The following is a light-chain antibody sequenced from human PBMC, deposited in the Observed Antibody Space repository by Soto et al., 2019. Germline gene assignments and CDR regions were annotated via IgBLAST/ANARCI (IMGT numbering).Light chain of an antibody. J-gene: IGKJ3*01. CDR2: GAS. V-gene: IGKV3-15*01. CDR1: QSVSSN. Sequence: EIVMTQSPATLSVSPGERATLSCRASQSVSSNLAWYQQKPGQAPRLLIYGASTRATGIPARFSGSGSGTEFTRNHSDLQAEYFSVYYSDQRITFGPGTKVDIK. CDR3: DQRIT.